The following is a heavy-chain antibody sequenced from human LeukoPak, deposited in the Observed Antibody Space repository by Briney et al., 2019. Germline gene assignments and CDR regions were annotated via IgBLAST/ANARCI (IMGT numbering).Heavy chain of an antibody. D-gene: IGHD6-13*01. CDR1: GFTFSSYW. J-gene: IGHJ6*03. V-gene: IGHV3-7*01. Sequence: GGSLRLSCAASGFTFSSYWMSWVRQAPGKGLEWVANIKQDGSEKYYVDSVKGRFTISRDNAKNSLYLQMNSLRAEDTAVYYCARGVAAEDAGHYYYYYYMDVWGKGTTVTVSS. CDR3: ARGVAAEDAGHYYYYYYMDV. CDR2: IKQDGSEK.